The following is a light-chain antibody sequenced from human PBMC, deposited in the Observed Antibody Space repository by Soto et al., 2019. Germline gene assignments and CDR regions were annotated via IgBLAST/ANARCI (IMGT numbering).Light chain of an antibody. CDR2: AAS. V-gene: IGKV1-39*01. J-gene: IGKJ1*01. Sequence: DIQMTQSPSSLSASVGDRVTITCRASQDITKYLSWYQQHPGKAPKLLIYAASTLQRGVPSRFSGSGSGTDFTLTITSLQPEDFATYYCQQNHNTPVTFGQGTKVDIK. CDR3: QQNHNTPVT. CDR1: QDITKY.